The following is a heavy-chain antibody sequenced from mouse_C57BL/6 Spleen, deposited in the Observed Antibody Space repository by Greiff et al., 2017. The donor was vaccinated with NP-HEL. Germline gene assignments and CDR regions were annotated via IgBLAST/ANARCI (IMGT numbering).Heavy chain of an antibody. CDR3: ARRGGDYDYWFAY. D-gene: IGHD2-4*01. Sequence: VQLKQSGPELVKPGDSVKISCKASGYSFTGYFMNWVMQSHGKSLEWIGRINPYNGDTFYNQKFKGKATLTVDKSSSTAHMELRSLTSEDSAVYYCARRGGDYDYWFAYWGQGTLVTVSA. CDR2: INPYNGDT. J-gene: IGHJ3*01. CDR1: GYSFTGYF. V-gene: IGHV1-20*01.